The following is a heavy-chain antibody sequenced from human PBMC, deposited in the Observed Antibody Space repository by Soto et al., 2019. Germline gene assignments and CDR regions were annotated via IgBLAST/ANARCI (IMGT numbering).Heavy chain of an antibody. CDR2: IYYSGST. D-gene: IGHD3-3*01. CDR3: ARGAYYDFWSGGYYFDY. V-gene: IGHV4-30-4*01. CDR1: GGSISSGDYY. J-gene: IGHJ4*02. Sequence: QVQLQESGPGLVKPSQTLSLTCTVSGGSISSGDYYWSWIRQPPGKGLEWIGYIYYSGSTYYNPSLKGRVTISVDTSKNQFSLTLSSVTAADTAVYYCARGAYYDFWSGGYYFDYCGQGTLVTVSS.